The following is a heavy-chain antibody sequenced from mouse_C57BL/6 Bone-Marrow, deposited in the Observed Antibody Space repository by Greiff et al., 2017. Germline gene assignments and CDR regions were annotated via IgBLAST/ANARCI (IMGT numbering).Heavy chain of an antibody. CDR2: IHPNSGST. CDR1: GYTFTSYW. V-gene: IGHV1-64*01. J-gene: IGHJ1*03. CDR3: ARAGHRRYFDV. D-gene: IGHD3-3*01. Sequence: VQLQQPGAELVKPGASVKLSCKASGYTFTSYWMHWVKQRPGQGLEWIGMIHPNSGSTNYNEKFKSKATLTVDKSSSTAYMQLSSLTSEDSAVYYCARAGHRRYFDVWGTGTTVTVSS.